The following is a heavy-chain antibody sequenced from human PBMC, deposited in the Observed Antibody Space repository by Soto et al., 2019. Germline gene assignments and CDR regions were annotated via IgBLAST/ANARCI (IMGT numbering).Heavy chain of an antibody. J-gene: IGHJ4*02. V-gene: IGHV3-30*18. CDR3: AKGVRQCLVPSDFNY. CDR1: GFTFSDYV. CDR2: VSHDGRNT. D-gene: IGHD6-19*01. Sequence: VQLVESGGGVVQPGRSLRLSCAASGFTFSDYVMHWVRQAPGKGLEWVAVVSHDGRNTHYADSVKDRFTISRDSSKNPVSLEMTSLRAEDTALYYCAKGVRQCLVPSDFNYWGQGALVTVSS.